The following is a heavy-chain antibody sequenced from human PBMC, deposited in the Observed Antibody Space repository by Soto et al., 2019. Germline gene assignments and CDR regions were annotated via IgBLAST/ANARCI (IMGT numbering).Heavy chain of an antibody. CDR2: IYSGGST. D-gene: IGHD3-10*01. J-gene: IGHJ3*02. Sequence: PGGSMGLSCAASGFTVSSNYMSWVRQAPGKGLEWVSVIYSGGSTYYADSVKGRFTISRDNSKNTLYLQMNSLRAEDTAVYYCARDIRLWFGELPTDAFDIWGQGTMVTVSS. CDR1: GFTVSSNY. CDR3: ARDIRLWFGELPTDAFDI. V-gene: IGHV3-66*01.